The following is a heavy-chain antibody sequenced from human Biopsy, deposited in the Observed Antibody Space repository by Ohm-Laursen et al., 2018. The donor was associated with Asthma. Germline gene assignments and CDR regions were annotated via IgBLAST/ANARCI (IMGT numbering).Heavy chain of an antibody. Sequence: SVKVSCKASGYTFINYAIHWMRQAPGHSLEWMGWINAANANTKYSQKFQGRLTISRDTSASTAYMDLSSLRSEDTAVYYCARTYFDFLTGQVHDAFAMWGQGTMVTVSS. CDR3: ARTYFDFLTGQVHDAFAM. V-gene: IGHV1-3*01. J-gene: IGHJ3*02. D-gene: IGHD3-9*01. CDR2: INAANANT. CDR1: GYTFINYA.